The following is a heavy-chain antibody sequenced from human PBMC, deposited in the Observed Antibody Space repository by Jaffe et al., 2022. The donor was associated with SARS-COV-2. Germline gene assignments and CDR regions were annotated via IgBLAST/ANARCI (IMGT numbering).Heavy chain of an antibody. CDR2: ISYDGSNK. J-gene: IGHJ3*02. Sequence: QVQLVESGGGVVQPGRSLRLSCAASGFTFSSYGMHWVRQAPGKGLEWVAVISYDGSNKYYADSVKGRFTISRDNSKNTLYLQMNSLRAEDTAVYYCAKGAGTTSDAFDIWGQGTMVTVSS. V-gene: IGHV3-30*18. D-gene: IGHD1-1*01. CDR1: GFTFSSYG. CDR3: AKGAGTTSDAFDI.